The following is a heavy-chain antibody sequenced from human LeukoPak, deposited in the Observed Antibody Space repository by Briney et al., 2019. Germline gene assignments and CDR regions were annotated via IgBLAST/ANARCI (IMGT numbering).Heavy chain of an antibody. CDR1: GYTFTSYY. CDR3: ARGRRDSAMAPYYGMDV. CDR2: INPSGGSA. Sequence: ASVKVSCKASGYTFTSYYIHWVRQAPGQGLEWMGIINPSGGSASYAQQFQGRVTMTRDTSTSTVYMELSSLRSEDTAVYYCARGRRDSAMAPYYGMDVWGQGTTVTVSS. D-gene: IGHD5-18*01. J-gene: IGHJ6*02. V-gene: IGHV1-46*01.